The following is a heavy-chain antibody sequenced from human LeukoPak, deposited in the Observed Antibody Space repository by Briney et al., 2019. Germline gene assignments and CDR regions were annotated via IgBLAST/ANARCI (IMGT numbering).Heavy chain of an antibody. D-gene: IGHD3-22*01. CDR1: GFTFRSYG. CDR3: MSPYYYDSSGNYYYYYYMDV. CDR2: IRYDGSNK. V-gene: IGHV3-30*02. Sequence: PGGSLRLSCAASGFTFRSYGMHWVRQAPGKGLEWVAFIRYDGSNKYYADSVKGRFTISRDNSKNTAYLQMNSLKTEDTAVYYCMSPYYYDSSGNYYYYYYMDVWGKGTTVTVSS. J-gene: IGHJ6*03.